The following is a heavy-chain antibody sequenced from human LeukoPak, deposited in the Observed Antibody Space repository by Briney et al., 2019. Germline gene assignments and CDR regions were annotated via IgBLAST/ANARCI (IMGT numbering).Heavy chain of an antibody. Sequence: PSETLSLTCTVSGGSISSSSYYWGWIRQPPGKGLEWIGSIYYSGSTYYNPSLKSRVTISVDTSKNQFSLKLSSVTAADTAVYYCARFDVVVTANNRGFDYWGQGTLVTVSS. CDR3: ARFDVVVTANNRGFDY. D-gene: IGHD2-21*02. CDR1: GGSISSSSYY. V-gene: IGHV4-39*01. J-gene: IGHJ4*02. CDR2: IYYSGST.